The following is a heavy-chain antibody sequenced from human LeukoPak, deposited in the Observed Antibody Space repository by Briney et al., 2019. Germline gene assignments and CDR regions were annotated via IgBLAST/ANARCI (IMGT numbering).Heavy chain of an antibody. CDR3: VRDWDHFDFDS. CDR2: IKGDGSHT. Sequence: GGSLRLSCAASGFTFRDYWMHWIRQAPGKGVVWVSRIKGDGSHTIYADSVKGRFTISRDNAKNTLYLQMKSLRVEDTALYYCVRDWDHFDFDSWGQGTLVTVSS. CDR1: GFTFRDYW. D-gene: IGHD1-26*01. V-gene: IGHV3-74*01. J-gene: IGHJ5*01.